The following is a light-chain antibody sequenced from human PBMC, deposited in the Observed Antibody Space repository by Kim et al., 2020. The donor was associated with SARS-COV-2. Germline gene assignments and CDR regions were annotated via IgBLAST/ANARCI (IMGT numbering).Light chain of an antibody. CDR3: AAWDDSLSGSWV. CDR2: RNN. V-gene: IGLV1-47*01. CDR1: SSNIGSNY. Sequence: QRVTISCSGSSSNIGSNYVYCYQQLPGTAPKLLIYRNNQRPSGVPDRFSGSKSGTSASLAISGLRSEDEADYYCAAWDDSLSGSWVFGGGTKLTVL. J-gene: IGLJ3*02.